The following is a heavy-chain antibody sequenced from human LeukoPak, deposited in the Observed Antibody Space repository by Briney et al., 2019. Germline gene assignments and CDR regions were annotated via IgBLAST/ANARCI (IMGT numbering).Heavy chain of an antibody. CDR1: GFTFSSYA. Sequence: RSGGSLRLSCAASGFTFSSYAMHWVRQAPGKGLEWVAVISYDGSNKYYADSVKGRFTISRDNSKNTLYLQMNSLRAEDTAVYYCAKDPRNGRELLWFGELFEYYFDYWGQGTLVTVSS. D-gene: IGHD3-10*01. J-gene: IGHJ4*02. V-gene: IGHV3-30-3*01. CDR3: AKDPRNGRELLWFGELFEYYFDY. CDR2: ISYDGSNK.